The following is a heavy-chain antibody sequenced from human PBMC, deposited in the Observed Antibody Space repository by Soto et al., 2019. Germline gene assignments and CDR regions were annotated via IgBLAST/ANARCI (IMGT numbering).Heavy chain of an antibody. D-gene: IGHD3-10*01. J-gene: IGHJ6*02. Sequence: GGSLRLSGAASGFTFSSYTMNWVRQAPGRGLEWVSSIGTSSSYIYYADSVKGRFTISRDNAKNSLFLQMNSLRADDTAVYYCGTKSLAVLLWFGELPKECSNAPDVAGQEPRVTV. CDR3: GTKSLAVLLWFGELPKECSNAPDV. V-gene: IGHV3-21*01. CDR1: GFTFSSYT. CDR2: IGTSSSYI.